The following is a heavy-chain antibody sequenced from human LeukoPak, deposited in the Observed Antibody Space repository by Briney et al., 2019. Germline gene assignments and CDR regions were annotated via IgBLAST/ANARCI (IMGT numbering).Heavy chain of an antibody. Sequence: GGSLRLSCAASGFTFSSYAMSWVRQAPWKGLEWVSAISGSGDSTYYSDSVKGRFTISRDNSKNTLYVQMNSLRAEDTAVYYCAKPLVSDYYDSSGYWGYWGQGTLVTVSS. V-gene: IGHV3-23*01. CDR3: AKPLVSDYYDSSGYWGY. D-gene: IGHD3-22*01. CDR1: GFTFSSYA. CDR2: ISGSGDST. J-gene: IGHJ4*02.